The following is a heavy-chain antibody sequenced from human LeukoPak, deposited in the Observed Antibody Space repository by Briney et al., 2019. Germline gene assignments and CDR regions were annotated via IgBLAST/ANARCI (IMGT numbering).Heavy chain of an antibody. D-gene: IGHD4-17*01. J-gene: IGHJ3*02. CDR1: GVSISNYY. Sequence: SETLSLTCTVSGVSISNYYWSWIRQPAGKGLEWIGRIYTSGSTNYNPSLRSRVIMSVDTSKNQFSLKLSSVAAADTAGYYCATEKGAVTLDAFDIWGQGKMVTVSS. V-gene: IGHV4-4*07. CDR2: IYTSGST. CDR3: ATEKGAVTLDAFDI.